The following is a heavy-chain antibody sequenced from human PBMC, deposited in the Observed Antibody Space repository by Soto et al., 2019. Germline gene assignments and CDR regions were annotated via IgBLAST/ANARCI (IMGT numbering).Heavy chain of an antibody. D-gene: IGHD3-3*01. J-gene: IGHJ4*02. CDR2: IKQDGSEK. CDR3: ARVITIFGVVILGFDY. CDR1: GFTFSSYW. Sequence: VQLVESGGGLVQPGGSLRLSCAASGFTFSSYWMSWVRQAPGKGLEWVANIKQDGSEKYYVDSVKGRFTISRDNAKNSLYLQMNSLRAEDTAVYYCARVITIFGVVILGFDYWGQGTLVTVSS. V-gene: IGHV3-7*03.